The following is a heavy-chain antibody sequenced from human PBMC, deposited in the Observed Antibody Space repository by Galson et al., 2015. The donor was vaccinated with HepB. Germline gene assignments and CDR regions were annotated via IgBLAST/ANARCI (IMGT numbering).Heavy chain of an antibody. CDR2: IYYSGST. V-gene: IGHV4-59*01. CDR3: ARVTYYDFWSGYAGYYYYGMDV. CDR1: GGSISSYY. J-gene: IGHJ6*02. D-gene: IGHD3-3*01. Sequence: SETLSLTCTVSGGSISSYYWSWIRQPPGKGLEWIGYIYYSGSTNYNPSLKSRVTISVDTSKNQFSLKLSSVTAADTAVYYCARVTYYDFWSGYAGYYYYGMDVWGQGTTVTVSS.